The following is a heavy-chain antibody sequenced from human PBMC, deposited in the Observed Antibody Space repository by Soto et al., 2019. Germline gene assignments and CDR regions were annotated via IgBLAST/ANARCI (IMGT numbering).Heavy chain of an antibody. CDR2: IIPIFGPA. D-gene: IGHD2-2*01. CDR1: GHTFSSHS. V-gene: IGHV1-69*01. J-gene: IGHJ6*02. Sequence: QVQLVQSGAEVKKPGSSVKVSCKSSGHTFSSHSINWVRQAPGQGLEWMGGIIPIFGPANFAKKFQGRVTITADESTTTAYMELNSLRSEDTAVYYCATGSFTSTGGRIGYHYNAMDVWGQGTTVTDSS. CDR3: ATGSFTSTGGRIGYHYNAMDV.